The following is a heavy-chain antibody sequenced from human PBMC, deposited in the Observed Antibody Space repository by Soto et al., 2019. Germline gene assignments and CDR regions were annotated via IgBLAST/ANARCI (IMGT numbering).Heavy chain of an antibody. CDR1: GFTFSSYG. J-gene: IGHJ4*02. CDR3: ARGRIAARVYFDY. V-gene: IGHV3-33*01. Sequence: LRLSCAASGFTFSSYGMHWVRQAPGKGLEWVAVIWYDGSNKYYADSVKGRITISRDNSKNTLYLQMNSLRAEDTAVYYCARGRIAARVYFDYWGQGTLVTVSS. CDR2: IWYDGSNK. D-gene: IGHD6-6*01.